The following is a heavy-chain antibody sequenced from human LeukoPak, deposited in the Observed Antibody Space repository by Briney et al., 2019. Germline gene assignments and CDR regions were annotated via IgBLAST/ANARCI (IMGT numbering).Heavy chain of an antibody. V-gene: IGHV4-39*01. J-gene: IGHJ2*01. D-gene: IGHD1-26*01. CDR1: GGSISSSSYY. CDR2: IYYSGST. Sequence: SETLSLTCTVSGGSISSSSYYWGWIRQPPGKGLEWIGSIYYSGSTYYNPSLKSRVTISLDTSKNQFSLKLSSVTATGTAVYYCARLRRYSGSYYWYFDLWGRGTLVTVSS. CDR3: ARLRRYSGSYYWYFDL.